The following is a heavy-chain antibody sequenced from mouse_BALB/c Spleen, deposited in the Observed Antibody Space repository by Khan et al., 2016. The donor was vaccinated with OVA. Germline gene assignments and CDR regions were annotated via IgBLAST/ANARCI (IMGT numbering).Heavy chain of an antibody. J-gene: IGHJ4*01. CDR3: GRDAGRY. Sequence: VQLQQSGPELVKPGASVKISCKTSGYTFTEYTLHWVKQSHGKSLEWIGVINPKNGVTSYNQKLKGKATLTVDKSSSTAYMEFRSLTSEDSAVYYCGRDAGRYWGQGTSVTVSS. CDR1: GYTFTEYT. V-gene: IGHV1-18*01. D-gene: IGHD3-3*01. CDR2: INPKNGVT.